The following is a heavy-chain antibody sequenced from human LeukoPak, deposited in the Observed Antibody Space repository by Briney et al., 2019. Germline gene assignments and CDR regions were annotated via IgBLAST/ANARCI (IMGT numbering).Heavy chain of an antibody. CDR1: GFAFSSYA. Sequence: PGGSLRLSCAASGFAFSSYAMHWVRQAPGKGLEWVTGISNDGRNRYYTDSVKGRFTISRDNSKNTLYLQMNSLRVEDTALYYCARDPVSTALQIYSACWGQGTLVTVSS. J-gene: IGHJ4*02. CDR2: ISNDGRNR. CDR3: ARDPVSTALQIYSAC. D-gene: IGHD5-18*01. V-gene: IGHV3-30*04.